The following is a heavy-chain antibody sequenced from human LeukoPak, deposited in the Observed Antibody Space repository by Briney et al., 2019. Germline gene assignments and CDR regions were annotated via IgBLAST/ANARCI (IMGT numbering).Heavy chain of an antibody. J-gene: IGHJ4*02. Sequence: GGSLRLSCAASGFRFPNAWMTWVRQAPGKGLEWVGRIKSKTDGGTTDYAAPVKGRFTISRDDSKNTLYLQMNSLKTEDTAVYYCTTVSEYYYDSSGYSPFDYWGQGTLVTVSS. CDR1: GFRFPNAW. V-gene: IGHV3-15*01. CDR2: IKSKTDGGTT. D-gene: IGHD3-22*01. CDR3: TTVSEYYYDSSGYSPFDY.